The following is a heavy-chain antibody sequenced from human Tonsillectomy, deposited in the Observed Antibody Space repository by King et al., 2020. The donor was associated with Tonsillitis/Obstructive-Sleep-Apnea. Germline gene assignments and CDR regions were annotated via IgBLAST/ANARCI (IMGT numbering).Heavy chain of an antibody. CDR1: GFDFKDSW. CDR3: TDMDV. CDR2: IKSIPDGGTI. Sequence: VQLVESGGGLVEPGGSLRLSCAASGFDFKDSWMNWVRQAPGKGLEWVGRIKSIPDGGTIDYAAPVKDRFIISRDDSKYTLYLKMNSLKSEDTAVYYCTDMDVWGQGTTVIVSS. J-gene: IGHJ6*02. V-gene: IGHV3-15*07.